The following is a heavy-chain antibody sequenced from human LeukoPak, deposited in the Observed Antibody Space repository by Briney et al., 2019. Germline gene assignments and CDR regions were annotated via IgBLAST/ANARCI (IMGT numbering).Heavy chain of an antibody. CDR1: GFTFSSYS. CDR2: ISSSSNTI. Sequence: GGPLRLSCAASGFTFSSYSMNWVRQAPGKGLEWVSYISSSSNTIKYADSVKGRFTISRDNAKNSLYLQMNSLRAEDTAVYYCAREAVTFDYWGQGTLVTVSS. D-gene: IGHD6-19*01. CDR3: AREAVTFDY. J-gene: IGHJ4*02. V-gene: IGHV3-48*01.